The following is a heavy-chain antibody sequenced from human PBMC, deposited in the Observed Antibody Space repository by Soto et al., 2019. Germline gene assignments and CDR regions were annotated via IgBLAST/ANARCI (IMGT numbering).Heavy chain of an antibody. CDR3: ARTFPDGYYGWGSYPNY. CDR2: IYYSGST. J-gene: IGHJ4*02. D-gene: IGHD3-10*01. Sequence: SETLSLTCTVSGGSISSGDYYWSWIRQPPGKGLEWIGYIYYSGSTYYNPSLKSRVTISVDTSKNQFSLKLSSVTAADTAVYYCARTFPDGYYGWGSYPNYWGRETRVTVPS. CDR1: GGSISSGDYY. V-gene: IGHV4-30-4*01.